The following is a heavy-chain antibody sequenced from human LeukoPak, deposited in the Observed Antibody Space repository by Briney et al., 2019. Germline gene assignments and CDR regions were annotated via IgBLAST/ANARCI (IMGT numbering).Heavy chain of an antibody. J-gene: IGHJ6*03. Sequence: SQTLSLTCTVSGGSISGGGYYWSWIRQHPGKGLGWSGYIYYSGSTYYNPSLKSRVTISVDTSKNQFSLKPSSVTAADTAVYYCARAQKVGIFGAAYAYMDVWGKGTTVTVSS. D-gene: IGHD3-3*01. CDR1: GGSISGGGYY. CDR3: ARAQKVGIFGAAYAYMDV. V-gene: IGHV4-31*03. CDR2: IYYSGST.